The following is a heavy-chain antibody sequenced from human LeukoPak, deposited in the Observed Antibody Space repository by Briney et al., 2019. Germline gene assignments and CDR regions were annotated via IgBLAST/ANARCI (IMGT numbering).Heavy chain of an antibody. V-gene: IGHV3-49*04. CDR3: TREIDYDFWSGYYAFDI. D-gene: IGHD3-3*01. Sequence: GGSLRLSCTASGFTFGDYAMSWVRQAPGKGLEWVGFIRSKAYGGTTEYAASVKGRFTISRDDSKSIAYLQMNSLKTEDTAVYYCTREIDYDFWSGYYAFDIWGQGTKVTVSS. CDR1: GFTFGDYA. J-gene: IGHJ3*02. CDR2: IRSKAYGGTT.